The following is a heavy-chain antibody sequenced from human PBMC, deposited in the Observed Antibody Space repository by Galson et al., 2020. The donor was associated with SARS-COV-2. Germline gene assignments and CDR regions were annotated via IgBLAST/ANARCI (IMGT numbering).Heavy chain of an antibody. Sequence: SGPTLVKPTQTLTLTCTFSGFSLSTSGVGVGWIRQPPGKALEWLALIYWDDDKRYSPSLKSRLTITKDTSKNQVVLTMSNMDPVDTATYYCAHRLVIHSTFDYWGQGTLVTVSS. CDR3: AHRLVIHSTFDY. J-gene: IGHJ4*02. V-gene: IGHV2-5*02. CDR1: GFSLSTSGVG. CDR2: IYWDDDK.